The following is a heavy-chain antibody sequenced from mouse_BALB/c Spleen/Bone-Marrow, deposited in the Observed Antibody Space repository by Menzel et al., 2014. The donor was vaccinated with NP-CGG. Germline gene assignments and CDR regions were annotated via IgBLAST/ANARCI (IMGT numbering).Heavy chain of an antibody. CDR2: ISYSGST. V-gene: IGHV3-2*02. Sequence: EVKLMESGPGLVKPSQSLSLTCTVTGYSITSDYAWNWIRQFPGNKLEWMGYISYSGSTSYNPSLKSRIYITRDTSKNQFFLQLNSVTTEDTATYYCARGRTYFDYWGQGTTLTVSS. CDR1: GYSITSDYA. J-gene: IGHJ2*01. CDR3: ARGRTYFDY.